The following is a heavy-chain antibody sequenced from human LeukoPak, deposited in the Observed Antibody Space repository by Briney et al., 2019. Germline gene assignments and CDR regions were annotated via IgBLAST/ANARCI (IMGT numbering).Heavy chain of an antibody. CDR3: ARDPRVTGTTGFFDS. Sequence: GGSLRLSCAASGFTFSNYEMNWVRQAPGKGLDWVAYISRGGRTVDYADSVKGRFTISRDSAKNALYLQMNSLRAEDTAVYYCARDPRVTGTTGFFDSWGQGTLVTVSS. V-gene: IGHV3-48*03. D-gene: IGHD1-1*01. J-gene: IGHJ4*02. CDR1: GFTFSNYE. CDR2: ISRGGRTV.